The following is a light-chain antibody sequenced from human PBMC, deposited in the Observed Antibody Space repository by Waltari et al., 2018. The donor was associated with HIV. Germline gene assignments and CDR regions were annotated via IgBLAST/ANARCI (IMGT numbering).Light chain of an antibody. CDR1: NSDIGGYNY. J-gene: IGLJ3*02. CDR3: SSYTTTSTIL. CDR2: EVT. Sequence: QSALTQPASVSGSPGQSITISSTGTNSDIGGYNYVSWYHQHPGRTPKLLTYEVTHRTAGISYRFSGPKSGNTASMTISGLQAEDEADYYCSSYTTTSTILFGGGTKVTVL. V-gene: IGLV2-14*01.